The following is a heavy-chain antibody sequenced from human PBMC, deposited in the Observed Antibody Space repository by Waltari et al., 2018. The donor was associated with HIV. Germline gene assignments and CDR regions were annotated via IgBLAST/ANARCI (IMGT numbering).Heavy chain of an antibody. Sequence: QVQLVQSGAEVKKPGASVKVSCKASGYTFSTKYINWLRQATGQGLEWMGWMNPNSGNTGYAQKFQGRVNMTRNSSIRTAYMELSSLRSDDTAVYYCSRGLHCTATSCLLYHGMDVWGQGTAVSVSS. V-gene: IGHV1-8*01. CDR1: GYTFSTKY. J-gene: IGHJ6*02. CDR2: MNPNSGNT. D-gene: IGHD2-2*01. CDR3: SRGLHCTATSCLLYHGMDV.